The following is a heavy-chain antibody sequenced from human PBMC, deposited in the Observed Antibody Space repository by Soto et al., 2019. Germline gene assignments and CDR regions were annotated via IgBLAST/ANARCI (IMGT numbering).Heavy chain of an antibody. CDR1: GFTFDDYT. V-gene: IGHV3-43*01. J-gene: IGHJ4*02. CDR3: AKDMGIMITFGGTPALDY. CDR2: ISWDGGST. Sequence: GGSLRLSCAASGFTFDDYTMHWVRQAPGKGLEWVSLISWDGGSTYYADSVKGRFTISRDNSKNSLYLQMNSLRTEDTALYYCAKDMGIMITFGGTPALDYWGQGTLVTVSS. D-gene: IGHD3-16*01.